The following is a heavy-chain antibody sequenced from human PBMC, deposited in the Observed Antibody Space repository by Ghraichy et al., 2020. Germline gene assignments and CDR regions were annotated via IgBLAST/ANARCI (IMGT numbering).Heavy chain of an antibody. V-gene: IGHV6-1*01. J-gene: IGHJ5*02. D-gene: IGHD6-19*01. CDR1: GDSVSSNRAA. CDR3: ARDHASDGWSA. Sequence: SQTLSITCGISGDSVSSNRAAWNWVRQSPSRGLEWLGRTLYRSTWNNDYEASEKSRITVNADTSKNQFSLQLNSVTPEDTAVYYCARDHASDGWSAWGQGHLVTVSS. CDR2: TLYRSTWNN.